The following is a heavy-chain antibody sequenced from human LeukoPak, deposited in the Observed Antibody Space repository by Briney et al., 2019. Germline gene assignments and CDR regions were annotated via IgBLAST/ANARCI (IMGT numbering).Heavy chain of an antibody. D-gene: IGHD2/OR15-2a*01. J-gene: IGHJ4*02. CDR3: ARRKKYWGEFDY. V-gene: IGHV4-39*01. Sequence: PSETLSLTCSVSGSSIISSSSYWGWIRQPPGKGLEWIGSIYYSGTSHHNSSLRSRVITSVDTSTNQFSLKLTSVTAADTAVYYCARRKKYWGEFDYWGQGIPVTVSS. CDR2: IYYSGTS. CDR1: GSSIISSSSY.